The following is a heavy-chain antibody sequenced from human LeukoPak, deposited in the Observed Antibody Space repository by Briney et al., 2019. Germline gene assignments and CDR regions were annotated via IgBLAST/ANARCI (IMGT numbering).Heavy chain of an antibody. CDR3: ATSSGDY. J-gene: IGHJ4*02. V-gene: IGHV1-46*01. CDR1: GYTFTTYY. CDR2: INPSGGST. Sequence: ASVKVSCKASGYTFTTYYMHWVRQAPGQGLEWMGIINPSGGSTSYAQKFQGRVTMTEDTSTDTAYMELSSLRSEDTAVYYCATSSGDYWGQGTLVTVSS.